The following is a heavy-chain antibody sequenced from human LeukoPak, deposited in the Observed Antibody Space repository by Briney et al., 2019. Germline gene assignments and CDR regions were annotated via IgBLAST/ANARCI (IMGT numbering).Heavy chain of an antibody. D-gene: IGHD3-10*01. CDR3: ARGTAMVRGVDWFDP. CDR2: IHSSGRT. V-gene: IGHV4-59*08. J-gene: IGHJ5*02. Sequence: SETLSLTCTVSGGSISNYYWVWIRQPPGKGLEWIGYIHSSGRTNYNPSLKSRVIISVDTSNNQFSLKLSSVTAADTAVYYCARGTAMVRGVDWFDPWGQGTLVTVSS. CDR1: GGSISNYY.